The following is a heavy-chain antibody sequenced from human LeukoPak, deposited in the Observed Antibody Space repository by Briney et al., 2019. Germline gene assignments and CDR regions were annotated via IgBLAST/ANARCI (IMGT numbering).Heavy chain of an antibody. D-gene: IGHD6-13*01. Sequence: AASVKVSRKAAGYTFTSYGISWVRQAPGQRLEWMGWISGYNGNTHYAQKLQGRVTMTTDTSTSTAYMELRSLRSEDTAVYYCARALGAAAGKYYYYYYYMDVWGKGTTVTVSS. CDR1: GYTFTSYG. CDR3: ARALGAAAGKYYYYYYYMDV. CDR2: ISGYNGNT. J-gene: IGHJ6*03. V-gene: IGHV1-18*01.